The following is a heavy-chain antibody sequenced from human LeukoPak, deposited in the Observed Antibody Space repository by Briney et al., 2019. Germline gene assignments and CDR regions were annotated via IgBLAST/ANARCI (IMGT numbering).Heavy chain of an antibody. CDR2: ISGSGGST. J-gene: IGHJ4*02. CDR1: GFTFSSYA. D-gene: IGHD2-21*02. Sequence: GGSLRLTCAASGFTFSSYAMSWVRQAPGKGLEWVSAISGSGGSTYYADSVKSRFTISRDNSKNTLYLQMNSLRAEDTAVYYCAKDVAYCGGDCYSDYHYFDYWGQGTLVTVSS. V-gene: IGHV3-23*01. CDR3: AKDVAYCGGDCYSDYHYFDY.